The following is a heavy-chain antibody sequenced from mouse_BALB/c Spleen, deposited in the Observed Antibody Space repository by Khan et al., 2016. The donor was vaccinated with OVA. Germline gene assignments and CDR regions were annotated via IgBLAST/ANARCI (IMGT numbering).Heavy chain of an antibody. CDR1: GFSLTSYG. CDR2: IWSDGNT. V-gene: IGHV2-6*02. D-gene: IGHD2-3*01. J-gene: IGHJ4*01. CDR3: ARWFDGYSSLYAMDY. Sequence: QVQLKQSGPGLVAPSQSLSITCTVSGFSLTSYGVHWVRQPPGKGLEWLVVIWSDGNTNYNSVLKYRLSISKDNSKSQVFLKMNSIQTDDTAIYYCARWFDGYSSLYAMDYWGQGTSVTVSS.